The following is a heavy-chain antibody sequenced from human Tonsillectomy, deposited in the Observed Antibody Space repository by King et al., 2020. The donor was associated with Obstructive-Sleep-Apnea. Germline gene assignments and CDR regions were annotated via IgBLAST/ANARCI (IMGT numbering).Heavy chain of an antibody. CDR3: ARAWRALDAFDI. V-gene: IGHV3-30*04. Sequence: VQLVESGGGVVQPGRSLRLSCAASGFTFSSYAMHWVRQAPGKGLEWVAVISYDGSNKYCADSVKGRLTISRDNSKNTLYVQMNSLRAEDTAVYYCARAWRALDAFDIWGQGTMVTVSS. CDR1: GFTFSSYA. J-gene: IGHJ3*02. CDR2: ISYDGSNK.